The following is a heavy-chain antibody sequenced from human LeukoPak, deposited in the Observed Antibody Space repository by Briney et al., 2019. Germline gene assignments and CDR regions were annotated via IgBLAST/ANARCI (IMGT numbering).Heavy chain of an antibody. CDR2: IKWNSDIT. Sequence: PGGSLRLSCATFGFKFDDYGMTWVRQAPGKGLEWVSSIKWNSDITTYGDSVKGRFTISRDNAKNSLYLEMNSLRAEDTAPYYCARDETGIDYWGQGTLVTVSS. CDR1: GFKFDDYG. CDR3: ARDETGIDY. J-gene: IGHJ4*02. V-gene: IGHV3-20*04. D-gene: IGHD3-9*01.